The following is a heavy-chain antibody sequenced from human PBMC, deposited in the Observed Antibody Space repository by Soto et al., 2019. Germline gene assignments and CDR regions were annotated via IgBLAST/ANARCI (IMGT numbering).Heavy chain of an antibody. V-gene: IGHV3-21*01. CDR1: GFTFSSYS. CDR3: ARGGAPWFGELLRTPPRDYYYGMDV. CDR2: ISSSSGYI. D-gene: IGHD3-10*01. J-gene: IGHJ6*02. Sequence: PWGSLRLSCAASGFTFSSYSMNWVRQAPGKGLEWVSSISSSSGYIYYADSVRGRFTISRDNATNSLYLQMNSLRAEDTAVYYCARGGAPWFGELLRTPPRDYYYGMDVWGQGTTVTVSS.